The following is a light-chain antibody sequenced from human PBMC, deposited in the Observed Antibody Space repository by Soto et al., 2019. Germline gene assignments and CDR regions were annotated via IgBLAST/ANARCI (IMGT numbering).Light chain of an antibody. CDR2: EVT. J-gene: IGLJ1*01. V-gene: IGLV2-14*01. CDR3: NSYTSTNTYV. CDR1: NTDVGGYNY. Sequence: QSVLTQPASVSGSPGQSITIACTGTNTDVGGYNYVSWYQQHPMKAPKLIIYEVTKRPSGVSARFSGSKSANTASLTISGLQAEDEADYSCNSYTSTNTYVFGTGTKVTVL.